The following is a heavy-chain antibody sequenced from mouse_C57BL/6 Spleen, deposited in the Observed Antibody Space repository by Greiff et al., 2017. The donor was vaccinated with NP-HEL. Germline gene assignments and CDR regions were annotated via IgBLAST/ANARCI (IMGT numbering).Heavy chain of an antibody. CDR2: INPNNGGT. Sequence: EVQLQQSGPELVKPGASVKISCKASGYTFTDYYMNWVKQSHGQSLEWIGDINPNNGGTSYNQKFKGKATLTVDKSSSTAYMELRSLTSEDSAVEYCARSGYYYGSSSWLAYWGQGTLVTVSA. CDR1: GYTFTDYY. CDR3: ARSGYYYGSSSWLAY. V-gene: IGHV1-26*01. D-gene: IGHD1-1*01. J-gene: IGHJ3*01.